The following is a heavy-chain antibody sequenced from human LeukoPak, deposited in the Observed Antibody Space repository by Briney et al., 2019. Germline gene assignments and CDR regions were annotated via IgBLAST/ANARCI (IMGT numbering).Heavy chain of an antibody. CDR2: IWYDGSNK. Sequence: GRSLRLPCAASGFTFSSYGMHWVRQAPGKGLEWVAVIWYDGSNKYYADSVKGRFTISRDNSKNTLYLQMNSLRAEDTAVYYCAKDSTTVTDTGLGYWGQGTLVTVSS. CDR1: GFTFSSYG. V-gene: IGHV3-33*06. D-gene: IGHD4-17*01. CDR3: AKDSTTVTDTGLGY. J-gene: IGHJ4*02.